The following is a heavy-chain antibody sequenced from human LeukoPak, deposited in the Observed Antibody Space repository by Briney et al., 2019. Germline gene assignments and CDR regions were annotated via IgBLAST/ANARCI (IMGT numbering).Heavy chain of an antibody. V-gene: IGHV4-59*01. J-gene: IGHJ6*03. Sequence: SETLSLTCTVSGGSISSYYWSWIRQPPGKGLEWVGYIYYSGSTNYNPSLKSRVTISVDTSKNQFSLKLSSVTAADTAVYYCARVGYDSSGYYYYYMDVWGKGTTVTVSS. CDR2: IYYSGST. CDR3: ARVGYDSSGYYYYYMDV. D-gene: IGHD3-22*01. CDR1: GGSISSYY.